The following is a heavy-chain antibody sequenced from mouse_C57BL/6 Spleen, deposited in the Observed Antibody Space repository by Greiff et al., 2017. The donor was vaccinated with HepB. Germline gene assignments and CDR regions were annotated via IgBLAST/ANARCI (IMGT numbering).Heavy chain of an antibody. CDR3: ARYDGYGAFAY. Sequence: QVHVKQSGPELVKPGASVKISCKASGYAFSSSWMNWVKQRPGKGLEWIGRIYPGDGDTNYNGKFKGKATLTADKSSSTAYMQLSSLTSEDSAVYFCARYDGYGAFAYWGQGTLVTVSA. J-gene: IGHJ3*01. CDR1: GYAFSSSW. D-gene: IGHD2-3*01. V-gene: IGHV1-82*01. CDR2: IYPGDGDT.